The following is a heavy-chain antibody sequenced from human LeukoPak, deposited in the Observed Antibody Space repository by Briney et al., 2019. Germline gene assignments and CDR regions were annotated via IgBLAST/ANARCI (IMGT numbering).Heavy chain of an antibody. CDR1: GGSFSGYY. D-gene: IGHD3-22*01. V-gene: IGHV4-34*09. Sequence: SETLSLTCAVYGGSFSGYYWSWIRQHPGKGLEWIGYIYHSGSTYYNPSLKSRLTLSIDTSKNQFSLKLSSVTAADTAVYYCARAGYYDSSMGTDFWGQGTLVTVSS. CDR3: ARAGYYDSSMGTDF. J-gene: IGHJ4*02. CDR2: IYHSGST.